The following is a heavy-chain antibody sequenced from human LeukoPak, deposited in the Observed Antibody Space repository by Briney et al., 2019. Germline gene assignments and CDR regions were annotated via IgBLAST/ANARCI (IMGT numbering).Heavy chain of an antibody. CDR2: IYYSGST. CDR1: GGSISDY. CDR3: ARDPAVTYGSGDYYYYMDV. V-gene: IGHV4-59*12. D-gene: IGHD4-17*01. J-gene: IGHJ6*03. Sequence: PSETLSLTCTVSGGSISDYWSWIRQPPGKGLEWIGYIYYSGSTSYNPSLKSRVTISVDTSKNQFSLQLNSVTPEDTAVYYCARDPAVTYGSGDYYYYMDVWGKGTTVTVSS.